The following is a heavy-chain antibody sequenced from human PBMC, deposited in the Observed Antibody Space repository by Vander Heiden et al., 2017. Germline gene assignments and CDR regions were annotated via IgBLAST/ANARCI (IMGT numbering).Heavy chain of an antibody. Sequence: QVQLVASGGGVVQPGRSLRLSCAASGFTVSSYGMHWVRQAPGKGLEWVAVISYDGSNKYYADSVKGRFTISRDNSKNTLYLQMNSMRAEDTAVYYCARGSSSWMSGYFDYWGQGTLVTVSS. CDR3: ARGSSSWMSGYFDY. CDR1: GFTVSSYG. V-gene: IGHV3-30*04. J-gene: IGHJ4*02. CDR2: ISYDGSNK. D-gene: IGHD6-13*01.